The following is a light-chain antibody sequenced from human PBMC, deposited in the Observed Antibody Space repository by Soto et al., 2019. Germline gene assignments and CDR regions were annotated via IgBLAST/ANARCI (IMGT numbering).Light chain of an antibody. CDR2: GAS. J-gene: IGKJ1*01. Sequence: EIVLTQSPGSLSLSPGERGTLSCRASQSVDSSFFAWYQQKPDQAPRLLIYGASNRATGIPDRFSGSGSGTDFTLTISRLEPEDFAVYYCQQYFSSVTFGQGTKVEIK. V-gene: IGKV3-20*01. CDR3: QQYFSSVT. CDR1: QSVDSSF.